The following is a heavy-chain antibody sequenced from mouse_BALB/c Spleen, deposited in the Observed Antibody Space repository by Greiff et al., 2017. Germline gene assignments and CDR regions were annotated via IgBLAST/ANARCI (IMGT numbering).Heavy chain of an antibody. D-gene: IGHD4-1*01. CDR1: GFTFSSYG. CDR2: INSNGGST. J-gene: IGHJ4*01. Sequence: EVNLVESGGGLVQPGGSLKLSCAASGFTFSSYGMSWVRQTPDKRLELVATINSNGGSTYYPDSVKGRFTISRDNAKNTLYLQMSSLKSEDTAMYYCARDRKTGTYWGQGTSVTVSS. V-gene: IGHV5-6-3*01. CDR3: ARDRKTGTY.